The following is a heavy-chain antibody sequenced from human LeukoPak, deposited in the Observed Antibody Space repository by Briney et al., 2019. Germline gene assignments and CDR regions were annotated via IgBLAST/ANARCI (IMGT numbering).Heavy chain of an antibody. D-gene: IGHD3-22*01. J-gene: IGHJ5*02. Sequence: AGGSLRLSCAASGFTFSSYAMSWVRQAPGKGLEWVSAISGSGGSTYYADSVKGRFTISRDNAKNTLYMQMNSLRAEDTAVYYCAREYYYDSSGYTFDPWGQGTLVTVSS. CDR2: ISGSGGST. CDR3: AREYYYDSSGYTFDP. CDR1: GFTFSSYA. V-gene: IGHV3-23*01.